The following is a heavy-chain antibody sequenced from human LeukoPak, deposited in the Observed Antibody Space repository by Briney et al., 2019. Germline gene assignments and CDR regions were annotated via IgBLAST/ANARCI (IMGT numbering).Heavy chain of an antibody. J-gene: IGHJ4*02. Sequence: PGKSLRLSCAASGFTFSAFTMSWVRQAPGKGLEWVTLISYDGSKKFYSDSVKGRFTISRDNSNNILYLQMNSLRLDDTARYYCARDSGDPPDNNETPGFWGQGTLVTVSS. D-gene: IGHD1/OR15-1a*01. CDR1: GFTFSAFT. CDR3: ARDSGDPPDNNETPGF. V-gene: IGHV3-30*04. CDR2: ISYDGSKK.